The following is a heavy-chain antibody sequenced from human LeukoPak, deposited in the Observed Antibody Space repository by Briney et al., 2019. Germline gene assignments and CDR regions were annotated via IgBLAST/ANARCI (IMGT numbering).Heavy chain of an antibody. CDR1: GFTFSSYW. D-gene: IGHD1-26*01. Sequence: GGSLRLSFAASGFTFSSYWMHWVRQAPGKGLVWVSRINSDGSSTSYADSVKGRFTISRDNAKNTLYLQMNSLRAEDTAVYYCAMRGLRGADDYWGQGTLVTVCS. CDR2: INSDGSST. CDR3: AMRGLRGADDY. V-gene: IGHV3-74*01. J-gene: IGHJ4*02.